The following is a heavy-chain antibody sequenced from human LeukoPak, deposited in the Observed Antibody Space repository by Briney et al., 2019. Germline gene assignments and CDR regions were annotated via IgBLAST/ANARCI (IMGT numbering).Heavy chain of an antibody. V-gene: IGHV3-23*01. Sequence: PGRSLRLSCAASGFTFSSYAMSWVRQAPGKGLEWVSAISGSGGSTYYADSVKGRFTISRDNSKNTLYLQMNSLRAEDTAVYYCAKDSNRRGSSYFDYWGQGTLVTVSS. CDR2: ISGSGGST. CDR3: AKDSNRRGSSYFDY. CDR1: GFTFSSYA. J-gene: IGHJ4*02. D-gene: IGHD1-14*01.